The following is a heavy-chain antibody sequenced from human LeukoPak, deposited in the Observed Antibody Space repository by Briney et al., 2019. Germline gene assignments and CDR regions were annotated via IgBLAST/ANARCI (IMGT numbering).Heavy chain of an antibody. Sequence: SETLSLTCTVSGDSVSSGNYYWNWIRQPAGKGLEWIGRIYTSGSTNYNPSLKSRVTISVDTSKNQFSLKLSSVTAADTAVYYCARAVVTRGGWFDPWGQGTLVTVSS. J-gene: IGHJ5*02. V-gene: IGHV4-61*02. CDR3: ARAVVTRGGWFDP. CDR2: IYTSGST. D-gene: IGHD2-21*02. CDR1: GDSVSSGNYY.